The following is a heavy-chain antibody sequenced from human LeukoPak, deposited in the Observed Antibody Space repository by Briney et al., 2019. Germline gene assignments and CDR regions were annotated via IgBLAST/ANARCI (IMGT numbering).Heavy chain of an antibody. CDR1: GDIFSSNSAV. J-gene: IGHJ5*02. V-gene: IGHV6-1*01. CDR3: ARGPGGLFDH. Sequence: SQTLSLTCAISGDIFSSNSAVWNWIRQSPSRALEWLGRTYYRSKWYNDYAVSMKSRITINADTSKNQFSLQLNSVTPEDTAVYYCARGPGGLFDHWGQGTLVTVSS. D-gene: IGHD3-10*01. CDR2: TYYRSKWYN.